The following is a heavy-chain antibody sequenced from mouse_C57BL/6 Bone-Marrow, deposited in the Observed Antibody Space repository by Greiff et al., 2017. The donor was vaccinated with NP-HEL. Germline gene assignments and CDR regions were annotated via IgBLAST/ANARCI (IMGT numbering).Heavy chain of an antibody. J-gene: IGHJ4*01. CDR1: GFTFSSYG. D-gene: IGHD1-1*01. CDR3: ARDYYYGSSYDAMDY. CDR2: ISSGGSYT. Sequence: EVQGVESGGDLVKPGGSLKLSCAASGFTFSSYGMSWVRQTPDKRLEWVATISSGGSYTYYPDSVKGRFTISRDNAKNTLYLQMSSLKSEDTAMYYCARDYYYGSSYDAMDYWGQGTSVTVSS. V-gene: IGHV5-6*01.